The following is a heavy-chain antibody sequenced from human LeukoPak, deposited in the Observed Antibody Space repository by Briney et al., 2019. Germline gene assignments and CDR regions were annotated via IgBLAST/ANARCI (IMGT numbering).Heavy chain of an antibody. J-gene: IGHJ4*02. CDR2: IIPIFGTA. CDR1: GGTFSSYA. CDR3: ARVKFFGTVTTGSEIITEGWFDY. V-gene: IGHV1-69*05. D-gene: IGHD4-17*01. Sequence: SVKVSCKVSGGTFSSYAISWVRQAPGQGLEWMGRIIPIFGTANYAQKFQGRGTIPTDESTSTAYMELSSLRSEDTAVYYCARVKFFGTVTTGSEIITEGWFDYWGQGTLVTVSS.